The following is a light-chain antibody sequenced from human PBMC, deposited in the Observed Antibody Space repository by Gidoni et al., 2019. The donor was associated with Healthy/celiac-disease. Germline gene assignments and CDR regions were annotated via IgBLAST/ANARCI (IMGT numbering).Light chain of an antibody. CDR1: SSNIGNNA. Sequence: QSVLTQPPSVSEAPRPRVTIPCSGSSSNIGNNAVNWYQQPPGKAPKLLIYYDDLLPSGVSDRFSGSKSGTSASLAISGLQSEDEADYYCAAWDDSLNVVVFGGGTKLTVL. V-gene: IGLV1-36*01. CDR3: AAWDDSLNVVV. CDR2: YDD. J-gene: IGLJ2*01.